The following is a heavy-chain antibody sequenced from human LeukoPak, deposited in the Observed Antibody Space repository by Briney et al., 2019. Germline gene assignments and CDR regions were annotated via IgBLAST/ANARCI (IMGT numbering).Heavy chain of an antibody. Sequence: GGSLRLSCAASGFTFDDYAMHWVRQAPGKGLEWVSLITWDAGATYYADSVKGRFTISRDNNKNSLYLQMNSLRAEDTALYYCAKDMAAYLCASGNIEYWGQGTLVTVSS. CDR1: GFTFDDYA. J-gene: IGHJ4*02. CDR3: AKDMAAYLCASGNIEY. V-gene: IGHV3-43D*03. CDR2: ITWDAGAT. D-gene: IGHD3-10*01.